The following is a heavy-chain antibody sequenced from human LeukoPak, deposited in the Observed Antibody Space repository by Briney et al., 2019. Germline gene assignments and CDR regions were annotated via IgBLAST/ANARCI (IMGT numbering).Heavy chain of an antibody. CDR1: GFSSNSG. Sequence: QPGRSLRLSCEASGFSSNSGMYWVRQAPGKGLEWVAFISYDGSNAYYGDSVKGRFSISRDDSKNTLYLQMNSLRAEDTAVYYCAKDGARKVGYSYGYYYYYGMDVWGKGTTVTVSS. V-gene: IGHV3-30*18. J-gene: IGHJ6*04. CDR2: ISYDGSNA. D-gene: IGHD5-18*01. CDR3: AKDGARKVGYSYGYYYYYGMDV.